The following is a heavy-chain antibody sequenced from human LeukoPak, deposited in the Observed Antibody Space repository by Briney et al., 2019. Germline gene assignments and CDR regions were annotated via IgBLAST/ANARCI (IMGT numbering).Heavy chain of an antibody. CDR1: GGSISSYY. V-gene: IGHV4-59*01. Sequence: PSETLSLTCTASGGSISSYYWSWIRQPPGKGLEWIGYIYYSGSTNYNPSLKSRVTISVDTSKNQFSLKLSSVTAADTAVYYCARGEGLRYFDWLPFYYFDYWGQGTLVTVSS. D-gene: IGHD3-9*01. CDR3: ARGEGLRYFDWLPFYYFDY. CDR2: IYYSGST. J-gene: IGHJ4*02.